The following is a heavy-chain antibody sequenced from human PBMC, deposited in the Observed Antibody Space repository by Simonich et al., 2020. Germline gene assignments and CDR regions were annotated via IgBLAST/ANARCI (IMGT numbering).Heavy chain of an antibody. CDR2: IYYSGST. CDR1: GGSISSYY. Sequence: QVQLQESGPGLVKPSETLSLTCTVSGGSISSYYWSWIPQPPGKGLEWIGYIYYSGSTNDNPSLKSRVTISVDTSKNQFSLKLSSVTAADTAVYYCARLPDYWGQGTLVTVSS. V-gene: IGHV4-59*08. J-gene: IGHJ4*02. CDR3: ARLPDY.